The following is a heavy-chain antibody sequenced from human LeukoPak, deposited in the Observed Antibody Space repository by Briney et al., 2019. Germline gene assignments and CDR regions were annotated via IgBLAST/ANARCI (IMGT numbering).Heavy chain of an antibody. CDR1: GFSFSSYA. Sequence: PGGSLRLSCAASGFSFSSYAMHWVRQAPGKGLEYVSAIGSNGGSTYYEKSVKARFTVSRDNSKNTVYLQMNSLRAEDTAVYYCAKDPGSMVRGVIISHFDYWGQGTLVTVSS. D-gene: IGHD3-10*01. V-gene: IGHV3-64*01. J-gene: IGHJ4*02. CDR3: AKDPGSMVRGVIISHFDY. CDR2: IGSNGGST.